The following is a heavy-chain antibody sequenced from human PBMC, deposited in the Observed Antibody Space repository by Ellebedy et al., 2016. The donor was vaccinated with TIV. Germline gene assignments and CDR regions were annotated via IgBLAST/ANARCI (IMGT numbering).Heavy chain of an antibody. CDR1: GYTFTGYY. V-gene: IGHV1-2*02. CDR3: ARARYCSSTSCYQTYNWFDP. D-gene: IGHD2-2*01. Sequence: ASVKVSCXASGYTFTGYYMHWVRQAPGQGLEWMGWINPNSGGTNYAQKFQGRVTMTRDTSISTAYMELSRLRSDDTAVYYCARARYCSSTSCYQTYNWFDPWGQGTLVTVSS. CDR2: INPNSGGT. J-gene: IGHJ5*02.